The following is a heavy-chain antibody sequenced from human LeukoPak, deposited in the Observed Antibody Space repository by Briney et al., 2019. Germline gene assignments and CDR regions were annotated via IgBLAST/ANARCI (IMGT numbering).Heavy chain of an antibody. CDR1: GFTFSSYW. Sequence: PGGSLRLSCAASGFTFSSYWMSWVRQAPGKGLEWVANIKQDGSENYYVDSVKGRFTISRDNAKNSLYLQMNSLRAEDTAVYYCASGEQWLEEGGGYFDYWGQGTLVTVSS. CDR2: IKQDGSEN. D-gene: IGHD6-19*01. J-gene: IGHJ4*02. CDR3: ASGEQWLEEGGGYFDY. V-gene: IGHV3-7*01.